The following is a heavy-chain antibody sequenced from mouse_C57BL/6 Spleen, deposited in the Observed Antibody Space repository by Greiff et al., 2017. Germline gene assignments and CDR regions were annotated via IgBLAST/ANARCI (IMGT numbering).Heavy chain of an antibody. CDR3: ARRGMGPRGTWFAY. Sequence: QVQLQQSGPELVKPGASVKISCKASGYAFSSSWIEWVKQRPGHGLEWIGEILPGSGSTNYNEKFKGKATFTADTSSNTAYMQLSSLTTEDSAIYYCARRGMGPRGTWFAYWGQGTLVTVSA. CDR1: GYAFSSSW. CDR2: ILPGSGST. V-gene: IGHV1-9*01. J-gene: IGHJ3*01. D-gene: IGHD2-3*01.